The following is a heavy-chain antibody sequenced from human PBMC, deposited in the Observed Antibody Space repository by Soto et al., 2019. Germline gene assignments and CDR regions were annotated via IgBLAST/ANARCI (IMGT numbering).Heavy chain of an antibody. D-gene: IGHD3-10*01. J-gene: IGHJ6*03. CDR2: INDSGNI. CDR1: GGSFSGYQ. V-gene: IGHV4-34*01. Sequence: QVQLQQWGAGLLKPSETLSLTCAVYGGSFSGYQWSWIRQTPGQGLEWIGEINDSGNINYNPSLKSRVTILVDTAKKQISLKLSSVTAADTAVYYCARGLIVWFGELSRLVGDCYYMDVWGKATTVTVSS. CDR3: ARGLIVWFGELSRLVGDCYYMDV.